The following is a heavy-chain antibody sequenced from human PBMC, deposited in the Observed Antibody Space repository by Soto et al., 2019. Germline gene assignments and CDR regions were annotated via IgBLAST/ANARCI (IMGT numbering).Heavy chain of an antibody. CDR3: AHRAGLQGNWNGGYFDF. J-gene: IGHJ4*02. Sequence: QITLEESGPTRVKPTQTLTLTCTFSGFSLTTDGVGVGWVRQPPGKALERLALIYWDDDKRYSPSLGSRLTITKDTSRNQVVLTMPNMDPVDTATYYCAHRAGLQGNWNGGYFDFWGQGALVTVSS. CDR1: GFSLTTDGVG. CDR2: IYWDDDK. D-gene: IGHD1-1*01. V-gene: IGHV2-5*02.